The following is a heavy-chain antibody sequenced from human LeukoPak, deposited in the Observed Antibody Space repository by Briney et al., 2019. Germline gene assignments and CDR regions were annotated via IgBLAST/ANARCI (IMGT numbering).Heavy chain of an antibody. Sequence: SCKASGYTFTGYYMHWVRQAPGKGLEWVAFIRYDGSNKYYADSVKGRFTISRDNSKNTLYLQMNSLRAEDTAVYYCAKDVGGKVLELLLDYWGQGTLVTVSS. V-gene: IGHV3-30*02. D-gene: IGHD1-7*01. CDR2: IRYDGSNK. CDR3: AKDVGGKVLELLLDY. CDR1: GYTFTGYY. J-gene: IGHJ4*02.